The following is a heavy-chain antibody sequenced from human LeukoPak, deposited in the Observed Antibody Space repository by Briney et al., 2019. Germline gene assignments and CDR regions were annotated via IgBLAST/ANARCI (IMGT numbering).Heavy chain of an antibody. CDR3: ASGPGLDYFDY. J-gene: IGHJ4*02. V-gene: IGHV4-59*08. D-gene: IGHD1-14*01. Sequence: PSETLSVTRIVPGGSISSYYWSWIRQPPGKGLEWIGYIYYGGSTNYNPSLKSRGTISVDTSKTESSLKMSSVTAADTAVYYCASGPGLDYFDYWGQGTLVTVST. CDR1: GGSISSYY. CDR2: IYYGGST.